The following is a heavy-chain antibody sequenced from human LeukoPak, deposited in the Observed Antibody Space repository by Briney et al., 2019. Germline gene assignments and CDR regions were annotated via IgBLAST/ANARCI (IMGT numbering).Heavy chain of an antibody. CDR3: ARDSRDMITFGGVKDY. D-gene: IGHD3-16*01. CDR1: GFTFNSFG. Sequence: GGSLRLSCAASGFTFNSFGMHWVRQAPGKGLEWVAVISYDGSNKYFADSVKGRFTISRDNSKNTLYLQMNSLRAEDTAVYYCARDSRDMITFGGVKDYWGQGTLVTVSS. J-gene: IGHJ4*02. V-gene: IGHV3-30*03. CDR2: ISYDGSNK.